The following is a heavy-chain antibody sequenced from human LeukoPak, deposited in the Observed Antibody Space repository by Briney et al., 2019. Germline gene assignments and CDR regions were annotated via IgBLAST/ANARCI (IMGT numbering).Heavy chain of an antibody. V-gene: IGHV1-8*03. J-gene: IGHJ1*01. CDR1: GYTFTSYD. CDR3: ARGRRGYCSGDSCLEYFQH. CDR2: MNPNSGNT. Sequence: ASVKVSCKASGYTFTSYDINWVRQATGQGLEWMGWMNPNSGNTGYAQKFQGRVTITRSTSISTVYMELSSLRSEDTAVYYCARGRRGYCSGDSCLEYFQHWGQGTLVTVSS. D-gene: IGHD2-15*01.